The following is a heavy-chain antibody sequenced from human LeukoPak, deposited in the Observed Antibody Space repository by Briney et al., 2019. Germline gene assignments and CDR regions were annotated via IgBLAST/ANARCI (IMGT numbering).Heavy chain of an antibody. CDR1: GGSISSSSYY. D-gene: IGHD3-3*01. J-gene: IGHJ3*02. Sequence: SETLSLTCTVSGGSISSSSYYWGWIRQPPGKGLEWIGSIYYSGSTYYNPSLKSRVTISVDTSKNQFSLKLSSVTAADTAVYYCARRDFWSGSKWNAFDIWGQGTMVTVSS. V-gene: IGHV4-39*01. CDR2: IYYSGST. CDR3: ARRDFWSGSKWNAFDI.